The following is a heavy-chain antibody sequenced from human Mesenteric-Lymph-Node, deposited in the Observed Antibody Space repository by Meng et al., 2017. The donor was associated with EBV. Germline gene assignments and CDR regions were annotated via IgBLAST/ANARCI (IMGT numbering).Heavy chain of an antibody. CDR3: ARRGIAEGFDF. J-gene: IGHJ4*02. CDR2: IYHFGSP. Sequence: QVQLQQWGAGLLKPSETLPLTSAVCGGSLSGYYWSWIRQTPGKGLEWIGYIYHFGSPNYNPSLKSRVTISVDRSKNQFSLNLTSMTAADTAVYYCARRGIAEGFDFWGQGTLVTVSS. CDR1: GGSLSGYY. V-gene: IGHV4-34*01.